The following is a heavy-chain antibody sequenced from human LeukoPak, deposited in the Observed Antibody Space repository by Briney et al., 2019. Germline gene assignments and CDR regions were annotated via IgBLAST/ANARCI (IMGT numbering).Heavy chain of an antibody. J-gene: IGHJ2*01. D-gene: IGHD1-26*01. V-gene: IGHV4-39*01. CDR2: IYYSGST. CDR1: GGSISSSSYY. Sequence: SETLSLPCTVSGGSISSSSYYWGWIRPPPGKGVEWIWSIYYSGSTYYNPSLKSRVTISVDTSKNHFSLKLSSVTAPDTAVYYCARHRERIPYWYFDLWGRGTLVTVSS. CDR3: ARHRERIPYWYFDL.